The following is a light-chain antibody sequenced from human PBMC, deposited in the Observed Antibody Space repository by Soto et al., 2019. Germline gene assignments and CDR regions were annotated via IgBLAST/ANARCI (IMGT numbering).Light chain of an antibody. V-gene: IGKV3-15*01. Sequence: EIVITPSPATLSVSPGERATLSCRASQSVSSNLAWYQQKPGQAPRLLIYGASTRATGIPARFSGSGSGTEFTLTISSMKSEDLAVYYCQQYNNWTLTFGQGTKVDI. CDR3: QQYNNWTLT. CDR1: QSVSSN. CDR2: GAS. J-gene: IGKJ1*01.